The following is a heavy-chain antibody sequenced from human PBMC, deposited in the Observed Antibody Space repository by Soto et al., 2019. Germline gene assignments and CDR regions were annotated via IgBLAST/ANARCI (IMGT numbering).Heavy chain of an antibody. Sequence: SLKLSRKASGWSYSRYAITWGRLAPRQGLEWMGGIIPIFGTANYAQKFQARVTITADESTSTAYMELSSLRSEDTAVYYCARDRGPSSGYYPYWFDPWGQGTLVTVSS. J-gene: IGHJ5*02. CDR1: GWSYSRYA. V-gene: IGHV1-69*01. D-gene: IGHD3-22*01. CDR2: IIPIFGTA. CDR3: ARDRGPSSGYYPYWFDP.